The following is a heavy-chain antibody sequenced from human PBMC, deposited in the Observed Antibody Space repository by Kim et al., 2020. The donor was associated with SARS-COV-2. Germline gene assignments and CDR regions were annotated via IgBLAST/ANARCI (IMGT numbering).Heavy chain of an antibody. CDR3: ARGPTRNYFDY. Sequence: HYNPSLESRVTISLDTSKNHFSLKLTSVTAADTAAYYCARGPTRNYFDYWGQGSLVTVSS. V-gene: IGHV4-61*03. J-gene: IGHJ4*02.